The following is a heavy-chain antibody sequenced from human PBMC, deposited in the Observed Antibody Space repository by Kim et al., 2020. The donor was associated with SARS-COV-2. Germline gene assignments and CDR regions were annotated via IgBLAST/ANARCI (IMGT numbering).Heavy chain of an antibody. Sequence: SVKVSCKASGGTFSSYAISWVRQAPGQGLEWMGGIIPIFGTANYAQKFQGRVTITADESTSTAYMELSSLRSEETAVYYCARELAVAGTGGDYYYYYGMDVWGQGATVTVSS. D-gene: IGHD6-19*01. CDR2: IIPIFGTA. CDR3: ARELAVAGTGGDYYYYYGMDV. CDR1: GGTFSSYA. V-gene: IGHV1-69*13. J-gene: IGHJ6*02.